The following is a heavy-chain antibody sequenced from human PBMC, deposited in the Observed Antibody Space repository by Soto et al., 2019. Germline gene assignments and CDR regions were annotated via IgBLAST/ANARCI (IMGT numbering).Heavy chain of an antibody. D-gene: IGHD1-20*01. J-gene: IGHJ6*02. V-gene: IGHV3-9*01. CDR3: SKKWYNRKGGPSDYYYYYGMDV. Sequence: GGSLRLSCAASGFTFDDYAMHWVRQAPGKGLEWVSGISWNSGSIGYADSVKGRFTISRDNPKNSLYLQMNSLRAEDPALYYFSKKWYNRKGGPSDYYYYYGMDVWGQGTTVTVSS. CDR1: GFTFDDYA. CDR2: ISWNSGSI.